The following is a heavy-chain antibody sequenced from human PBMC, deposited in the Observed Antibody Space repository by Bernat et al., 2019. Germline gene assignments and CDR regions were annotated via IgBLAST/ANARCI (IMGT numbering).Heavy chain of an antibody. J-gene: IGHJ4*02. V-gene: IGHV3-30-3*01. CDR3: AGTERGGGWYGPYYFDY. D-gene: IGHD6-19*01. CDR1: GFTFNSYV. CDR2: ISFDGGNK. Sequence: QVQLVESGGGVVQPGRSLRLSCAASGFTFNSYVMHWVRQAPGKGLEWVAVISFDGGNKYYADSVKGRFTISRDNSKNKLYLKMNSLRAEETAVYYCAGTERGGGWYGPYYFDYWGQGTLVTVFS.